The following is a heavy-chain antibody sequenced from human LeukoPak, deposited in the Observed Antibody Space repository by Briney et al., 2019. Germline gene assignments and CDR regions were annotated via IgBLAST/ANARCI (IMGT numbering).Heavy chain of an antibody. D-gene: IGHD1-26*01. CDR2: ISYDGSNK. J-gene: IGHJ4*02. Sequence: PGGSLRLSCAASGFTFSSYAMHWVRQAPGKGLERVAVISYDGSNKYYADSVKGRFTISRDNSKNTLYLQMNSLRAEDTAVYYCARGVPRSGSASYFDYWGQGTLVTVSS. V-gene: IGHV3-30*04. CDR3: ARGVPRSGSASYFDY. CDR1: GFTFSSYA.